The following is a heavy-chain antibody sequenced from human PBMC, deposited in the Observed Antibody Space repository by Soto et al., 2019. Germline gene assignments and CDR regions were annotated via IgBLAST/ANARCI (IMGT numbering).Heavy chain of an antibody. CDR1: GYSFTSYW. V-gene: IGHV5-51*01. D-gene: IGHD2-8*01. J-gene: IGHJ6*02. CDR2: IYPGDSDI. CDR3: ARQPSNGQWVV. Sequence: PGESLKISCKGSGYSFTSYWIGWVRQMPGKGLEWVAIIYPGDSDIRYSTSFQGKVTISADKSSSTAYLQWSSLKASATAIYDCARQPSNGQWVVWGQGTTVTVPS.